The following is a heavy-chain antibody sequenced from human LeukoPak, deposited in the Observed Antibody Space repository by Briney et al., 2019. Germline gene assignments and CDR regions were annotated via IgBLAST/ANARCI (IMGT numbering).Heavy chain of an antibody. CDR1: GYIFTSYG. J-gene: IGHJ5*02. CDR2: ISAYNGNT. D-gene: IGHD3-3*01. CDR3: ARDWYYDFWSGYYGDHDHNKFDP. Sequence: ASVKVSCKASGYIFTSYGISWVRQAPGQGLEWMGWISAYNGNTNYAQKLQSRVTMTTDTSTSTAYMELRSLRSDDTAVYYCARDWYYDFWSGYYGDHDHNKFDPWGQGTLVTVSS. V-gene: IGHV1-18*01.